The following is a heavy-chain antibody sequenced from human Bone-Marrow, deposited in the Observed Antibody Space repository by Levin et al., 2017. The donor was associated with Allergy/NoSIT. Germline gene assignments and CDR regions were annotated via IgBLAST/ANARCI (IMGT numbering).Heavy chain of an antibody. Sequence: GSLRLSCTVSGGSISSSSYYWGWIRQPPGKGLEWIGSIYYSGSTYYNPSLKSRVTISVDTSKNQFSLKLSSVTAADTAVYYCARDSADSVLRFLEWLFYFDYWGQGTLVTVSS. CDR2: IYYSGST. V-gene: IGHV4-39*07. CDR3: ARDSADSVLRFLEWLFYFDY. D-gene: IGHD3-3*01. CDR1: GGSISSSSYY. J-gene: IGHJ4*02.